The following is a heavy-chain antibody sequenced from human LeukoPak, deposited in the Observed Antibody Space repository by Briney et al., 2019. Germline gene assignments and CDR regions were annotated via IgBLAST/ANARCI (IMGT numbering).Heavy chain of an antibody. CDR1: GFTFSSSA. CDR2: ISGSGDST. J-gene: IGHJ4*02. V-gene: IGHV3-23*01. Sequence: GGSLRLSCAASGFTFSSSAMSWVRQAPGKGLEWVSAISGSGDSTYYADFVKGRFTISRDNSKNTLYLQMNSLRAEDTAIYYCAKDREIVVVPAATDYYFDYWGQGTLVTVSS. D-gene: IGHD2-2*01. CDR3: AKDREIVVVPAATDYYFDY.